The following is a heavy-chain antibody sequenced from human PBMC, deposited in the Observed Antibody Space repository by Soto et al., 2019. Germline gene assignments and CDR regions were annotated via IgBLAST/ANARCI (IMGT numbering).Heavy chain of an antibody. D-gene: IGHD3-10*01. CDR1: GLTFGSYW. V-gene: IGHV3-74*01. CDR2: IKTDGSHS. Sequence: GSLRLSCAASGLTFGSYWMHWVRQAPGKGLEWVSRIKTDGSHSNYADSLKGRFTISRDNADNTLYLQMNSLRAEDTAVYYCARDRSFGEFPYYYGTDVWGQGTTVTVS. CDR3: ARDRSFGEFPYYYGTDV. J-gene: IGHJ6*02.